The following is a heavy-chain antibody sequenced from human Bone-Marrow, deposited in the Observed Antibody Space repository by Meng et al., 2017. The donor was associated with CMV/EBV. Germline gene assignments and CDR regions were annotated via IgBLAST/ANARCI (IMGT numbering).Heavy chain of an antibody. V-gene: IGHV1-18*01. CDR2: ISAYNGNT. Sequence: ASVKVSCKASGYTFTSYGISWVRQAPGQGLEWMGWISAYNGNTNYAQKLQGRVTMTTDTSTSTAYMELRSLRSDDTAVYYCARGNGGTSDYYYYGMDVWGQGTTVTVSS. CDR3: ARGNGGTSDYYYYGMDV. J-gene: IGHJ6*02. CDR1: GYTFTSYG. D-gene: IGHD1-14*01.